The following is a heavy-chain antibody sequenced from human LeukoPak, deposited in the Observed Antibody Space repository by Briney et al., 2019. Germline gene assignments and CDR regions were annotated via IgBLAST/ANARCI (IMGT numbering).Heavy chain of an antibody. CDR3: AAITMDYYYMDV. V-gene: IGHV1-2*02. D-gene: IGHD3-10*01. CDR1: GYTFTGYY. CDR2: INPNSGGT. Sequence: ASVKVSCKASGYTFTGYYMHWVRRAPGQGLEWMGWINPNSGGTNYAQKFQGRVTMTRDTSISTAYMELSRLRSDDTAVYYCAAITMDYYYMDVWGKGTTVTVSS. J-gene: IGHJ6*03.